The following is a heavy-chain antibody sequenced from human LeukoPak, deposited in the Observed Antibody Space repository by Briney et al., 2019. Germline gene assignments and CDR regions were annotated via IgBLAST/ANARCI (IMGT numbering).Heavy chain of an antibody. V-gene: IGHV1-46*01. CDR2: INPSGGST. CDR1: GYTFTIYY. CDR3: ARDTAYDFWSGYYLY. D-gene: IGHD3-3*01. Sequence: ASVKVSFKVSGYTFTIYYMHWVRQAPGQGLEWMGIINPSGGSTSYAQKFQGRVTMTRDTSTSTVYMELSSLRSEDTAVYYCARDTAYDFWSGYYLYWGQGTLVTVSS. J-gene: IGHJ4*02.